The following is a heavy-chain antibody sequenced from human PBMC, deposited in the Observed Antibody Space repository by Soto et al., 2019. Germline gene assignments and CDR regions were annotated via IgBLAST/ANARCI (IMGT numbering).Heavy chain of an antibody. CDR3: AREEYDFWSGYYSY. J-gene: IGHJ4*02. CDR2: ISYDGSNK. Sequence: GGSLRLSCAASGFTFSSYAMHWVRQAPGKGLEWVAVISYDGSNKYYADSVKGRFTISRDNSKNTLYLQMNSLRAEDTAVYYCAREEYDFWSGYYSYWGQGTLVTVSS. V-gene: IGHV3-30-3*01. D-gene: IGHD3-3*01. CDR1: GFTFSSYA.